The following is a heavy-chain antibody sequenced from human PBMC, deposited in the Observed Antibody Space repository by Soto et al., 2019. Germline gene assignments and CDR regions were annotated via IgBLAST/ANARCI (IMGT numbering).Heavy chain of an antibody. J-gene: IGHJ4*02. V-gene: IGHV3-23*01. Sequence: GGSLRLSCAASGFTFSNQAMNWVRQAPGKGLEWVSSVSGSGGFTYYADSVKGRFTISRDDSKNTLYLQMNSLRAEDTAIYYCAKVGEEDYYDSSGYFDYWGQGTLVTVSS. D-gene: IGHD3-22*01. CDR1: GFTFSNQA. CDR2: VSGSGGFT. CDR3: AKVGEEDYYDSSGYFDY.